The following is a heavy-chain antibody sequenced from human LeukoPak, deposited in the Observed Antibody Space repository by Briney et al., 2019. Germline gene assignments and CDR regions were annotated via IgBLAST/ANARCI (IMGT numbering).Heavy chain of an antibody. Sequence: SETLSLTCTVSGVSISSYYWSWIRQPPGKGLEWIGYIYYSGSTNYNPSLKSRVTISVDKSKNQFSLKLSSVTAADTAVYYCARATTAAPFYYYYYHMDVWGKGTTVTISS. D-gene: IGHD2-2*01. CDR2: IYYSGST. J-gene: IGHJ6*03. V-gene: IGHV4-59*12. CDR3: ARATTAAPFYYYYYHMDV. CDR1: GVSISSYY.